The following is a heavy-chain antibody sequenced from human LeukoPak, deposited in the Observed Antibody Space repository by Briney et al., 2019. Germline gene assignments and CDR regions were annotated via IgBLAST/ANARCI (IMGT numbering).Heavy chain of an antibody. CDR1: GYTFTGYY. CDR2: INPNSGGT. D-gene: IGHD6-19*01. CDR3: ARDLGGIAVAGTPDY. Sequence: ASVKVSCKASGYTFTGYYMHWVRQAPGQRLEWMGWINPNSGGTNYAQKFQGRVTMTRSTSISTAYMELSSLRSEDTAVYYCARDLGGIAVAGTPDYWGQGTLVTVSS. J-gene: IGHJ4*02. V-gene: IGHV1-2*02.